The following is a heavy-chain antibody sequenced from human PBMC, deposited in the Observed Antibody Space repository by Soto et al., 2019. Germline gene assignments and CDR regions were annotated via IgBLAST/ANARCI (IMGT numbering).Heavy chain of an antibody. V-gene: IGHV3-23*01. J-gene: IGHJ3*01. CDR1: GFTFSSYA. CDR3: AKIHSGSSEDAFDV. CDR2: ISGSGGVT. Sequence: EVQLLESGGGLVQPGGSQRLSRAASGFTFSSYAMSWVRQGPGKGLEWVTLISGSGGVTDYADSVKGRFTVSRDNSKNTMYLELNSLTAGDTAIYYCAKIHSGSSEDAFDVWGQGTVVTVSS. D-gene: IGHD6-19*01.